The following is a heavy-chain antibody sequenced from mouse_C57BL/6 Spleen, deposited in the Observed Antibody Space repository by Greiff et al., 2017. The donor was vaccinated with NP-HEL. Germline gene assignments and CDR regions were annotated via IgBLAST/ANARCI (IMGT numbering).Heavy chain of an antibody. CDR1: GYSFTDYN. CDR2: INPNYGTT. J-gene: IGHJ4*01. V-gene: IGHV1-39*01. D-gene: IGHD1-1*01. Sequence: EVKLMESGPELVKPGASVKISCKASGYSFTDYNMNWVKQSNGKSLEWIGVINPNYGTTSYNQKFKGKATLTVDQSSSTAYMQLNTLTSEDSAVYYCARQSSSTVVALYYAMDYWGQGTSVTVSS. CDR3: ARQSSSTVVALYYAMDY.